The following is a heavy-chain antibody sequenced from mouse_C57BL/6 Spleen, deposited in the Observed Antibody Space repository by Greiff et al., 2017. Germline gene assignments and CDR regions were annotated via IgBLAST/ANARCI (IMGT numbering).Heavy chain of an antibody. CDR3: ARAVISWFAY. CDR1: GFTFSDYG. D-gene: IGHD2-5*01. V-gene: IGHV5-17*01. CDR2: ISSGSSTI. Sequence: EVKVVESGGGLVKPGGSLKLSCAASGFTFSDYGMHWVRQAPEKGLEWVAYISSGSSTIYYADTVKGRFTISRDNAKNTLFLQMTSLRSEDTAMYYCARAVISWFAYWGQGTLVTVSA. J-gene: IGHJ3*01.